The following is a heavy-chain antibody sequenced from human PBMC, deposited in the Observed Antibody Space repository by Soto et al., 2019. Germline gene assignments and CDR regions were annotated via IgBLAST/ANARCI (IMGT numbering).Heavy chain of an antibody. J-gene: IGHJ4*02. CDR3: ACSMVRGVIDYFDY. D-gene: IGHD3-10*01. V-gene: IGHV4-31*03. CDR1: GGSISSGGYY. Sequence: QVQLQESGPGLVKPSQTLSLTCTVSGGSISSGGYYWSWIRQHPGKGLEWIGYIYYSGSTYYNPSLKSRVTISLDTSKNQFSLKLSSVTAADTAVYYCACSMVRGVIDYFDYWGQGTLVTVSS. CDR2: IYYSGST.